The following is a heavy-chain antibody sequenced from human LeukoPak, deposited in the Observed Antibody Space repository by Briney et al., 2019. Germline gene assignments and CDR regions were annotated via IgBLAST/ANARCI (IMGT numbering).Heavy chain of an antibody. J-gene: IGHJ6*03. CDR1: GGSISSYY. CDR2: IYYSGST. D-gene: IGHD2-15*01. V-gene: IGHV4-59*01. CDR3: ARASPGFSRIPYYYYYYYMDV. Sequence: SETLSLTCTVSGGSISSYYWSWIRQPPGKGLEWIGYIYYSGSTNYNPSLKSRVTISVDTSKNQFSLKLSSVTAADTAVYYCARASPGFSRIPYYYYYYYMDVCGKGTTVTVSS.